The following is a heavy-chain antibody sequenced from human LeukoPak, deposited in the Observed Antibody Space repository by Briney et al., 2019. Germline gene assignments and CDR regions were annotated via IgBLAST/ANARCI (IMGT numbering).Heavy chain of an antibody. J-gene: IGHJ4*02. Sequence: SETLSLTCTVSGGSISSYYWSWIRQPPGKGLEWVGCIYYSGSTNYNPSLKSRVTISVDTSKNQFSLKLSSVTAADTAVYYCARTVCSSTSCWFDYWGQGTLVTVSS. CDR1: GGSISSYY. CDR2: IYYSGST. D-gene: IGHD2-2*01. CDR3: ARTVCSSTSCWFDY. V-gene: IGHV4-59*01.